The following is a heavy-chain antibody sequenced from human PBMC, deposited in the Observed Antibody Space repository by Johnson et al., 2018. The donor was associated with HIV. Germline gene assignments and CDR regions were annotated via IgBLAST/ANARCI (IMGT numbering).Heavy chain of an antibody. Sequence: VQLMESGGGLVKPGGSLRLSCAASGFTFDDYAMSWVRQAPGKGLEWVSDINWNGGSTGYADSVKGRFSISRDNSKNTLFLQMNSLRAEDTAVFYCARACRDGYTCDAYDIWGQGTMVTVSS. V-gene: IGHV3-20*04. D-gene: IGHD5-24*01. CDR2: INWNGGST. CDR3: ARACRDGYTCDAYDI. CDR1: GFTFDDYA. J-gene: IGHJ3*02.